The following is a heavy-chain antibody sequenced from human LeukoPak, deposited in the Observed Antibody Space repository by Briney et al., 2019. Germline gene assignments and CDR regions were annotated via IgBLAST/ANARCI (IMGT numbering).Heavy chain of an antibody. V-gene: IGHV3-7*01. Sequence: PGGSLRLSCAVSGFSLSSYWMTWVRQAPGKGLEWVANIDADGGKKNFLESVRGRFTISRDNAENSLYLQMNSLRVEDTAVYYCARDLNVETTSGWYDPFDIWGQGTMVTVSS. J-gene: IGHJ3*02. D-gene: IGHD2-15*01. CDR2: IDADGGKK. CDR3: ARDLNVETTSGWYDPFDI. CDR1: GFSLSSYW.